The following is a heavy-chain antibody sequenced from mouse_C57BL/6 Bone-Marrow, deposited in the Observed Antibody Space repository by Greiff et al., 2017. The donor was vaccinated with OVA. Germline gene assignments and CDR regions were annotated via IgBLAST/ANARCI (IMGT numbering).Heavy chain of an antibody. J-gene: IGHJ1*03. CDR3: ARFNWEGGYWYFDV. Sequence: EVKVVESGGGLVQSGRSLRLSCATSGFTFSDFYMEWVRQAPGKGLEWIAASRNKANDYTTEYSASVKGRFIVSRDTSQSILYLQMNALRAEDTAIYYCARFNWEGGYWYFDVWGTGTTVTVSS. CDR2: SRNKANDYTT. V-gene: IGHV7-1*01. CDR1: GFTFSDFY. D-gene: IGHD4-1*01.